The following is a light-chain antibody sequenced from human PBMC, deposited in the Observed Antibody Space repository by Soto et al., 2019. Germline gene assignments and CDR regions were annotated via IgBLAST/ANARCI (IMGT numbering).Light chain of an antibody. Sequence: EVVLTQSPGTLSLSPGESATLSCRASQSVRGNYFAWYQQRPGQAPRLLVYGPSVRAAGIPDRFRGSGSRTXXXLXXNXXEPEDFAXXXXXQFGMSPFTFGPGTTLDIK. V-gene: IGKV3-20*01. CDR3: XQFGMSPFT. J-gene: IGKJ3*01. CDR1: QSVRGNY. CDR2: GPS.